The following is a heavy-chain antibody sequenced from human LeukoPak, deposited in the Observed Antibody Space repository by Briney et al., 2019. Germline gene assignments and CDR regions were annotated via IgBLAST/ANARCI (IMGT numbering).Heavy chain of an antibody. V-gene: IGHV3-74*01. CDR1: GFTFSNYW. J-gene: IGHJ4*02. CDR3: ARDRCSSTSCFIDY. D-gene: IGHD2-2*01. Sequence: GGSLRLSCAASGFTFSNYWMHWFRQAPGKGLVWVSHINSGGSSTTYADSVKGRFTISRDNAKNTLYLQMNSLRAEDRAVYYCARDRCSSTSCFIDYWGQGTLVTVSS. CDR2: INSGGSST.